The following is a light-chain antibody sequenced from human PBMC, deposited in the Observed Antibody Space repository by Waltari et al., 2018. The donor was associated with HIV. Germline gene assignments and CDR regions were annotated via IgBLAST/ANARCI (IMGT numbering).Light chain of an antibody. CDR2: WAS. CDR3: QQYYGTPYT. Sequence: DIVLTQSPHSLALSLGERAPITRKSRQNVLYSSNNKNYLAWYQHNAGQPPKLLIYWASTRESGVPDRFSGSGSGTDFTLTISSLQAEDVAVYYCQQYYGTPYTFGQGTNLEIK. V-gene: IGKV4-1*01. J-gene: IGKJ2*01. CDR1: QNVLYSSNNKNY.